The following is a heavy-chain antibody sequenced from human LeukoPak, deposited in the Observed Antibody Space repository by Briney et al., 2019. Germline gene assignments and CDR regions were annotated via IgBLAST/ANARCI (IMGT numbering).Heavy chain of an antibody. CDR2: MYYSGSI. V-gene: IGHV4-59*08. D-gene: IGHD1/OR15-1a*01. CDR3: ARLRRTWFDP. Sequence: SETLSLTCTVSGGSISSYYWTWIRQPPGKGLEWIGYMYYSGSINYNPSLKSRVTISIDTSKNQLCLKLNSVTAADTAVYYCARLRRTWFDPWGQGTLVTVSS. CDR1: GGSISSYY. J-gene: IGHJ5*02.